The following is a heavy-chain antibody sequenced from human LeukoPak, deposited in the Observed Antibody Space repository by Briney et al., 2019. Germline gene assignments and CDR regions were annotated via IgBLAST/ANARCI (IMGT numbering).Heavy chain of an antibody. V-gene: IGHV3-23*01. CDR1: GFTFSSYA. CDR2: ISYSGGRT. D-gene: IGHD3-9*01. J-gene: IGHJ6*02. Sequence: AGGSLRLSCAASGFTFSSYAMSWVRQAPGKGLEWVSGISYSGGRTYYADSVKGRFTISRDNSKNSLYLQMNSLRTEDTALYYCAKDYDILTGPAGYYGMDVWGQGTTVTVPS. CDR3: AKDYDILTGPAGYYGMDV.